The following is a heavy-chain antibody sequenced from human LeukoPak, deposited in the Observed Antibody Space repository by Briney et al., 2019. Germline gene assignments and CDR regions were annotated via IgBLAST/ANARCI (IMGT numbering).Heavy chain of an antibody. D-gene: IGHD3-10*01. CDR1: GFPLSIYS. J-gene: IGHJ4*02. V-gene: IGHV3-21*01. Sequence: GGSLRLSCTVSGFPLSIYSMNWVRQTPGKGLEWVSSISSSGSDIHYADSVKGRFTVSRDNAKNSLYLQMDSLRAEDTAVYYCAGGSDLGFWGQGTLVTVSS. CDR3: AGGSDLGF. CDR2: ISSSGSDI.